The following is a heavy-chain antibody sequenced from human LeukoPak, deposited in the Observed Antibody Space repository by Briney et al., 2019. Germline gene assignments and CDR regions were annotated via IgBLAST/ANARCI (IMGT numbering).Heavy chain of an antibody. J-gene: IGHJ6*03. D-gene: IGHD5-18*01. Sequence: GSLRLSCTASGFTLSSYEMSWIRQPPGKGLEWIGEINHSGSTNYNPSLKSRVTISVDTSKNQFSLKLSSVTAADTAVYYCARGPRGYSYGHYYYYMDVWGKGTTVTVSS. CDR1: GFTLSSYE. CDR2: INHSGST. V-gene: IGHV4-34*01. CDR3: ARGPRGYSYGHYYYYMDV.